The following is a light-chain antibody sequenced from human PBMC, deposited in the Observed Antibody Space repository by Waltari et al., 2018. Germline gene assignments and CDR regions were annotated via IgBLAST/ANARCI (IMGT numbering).Light chain of an antibody. CDR2: EAS. CDR1: QSIYKW. Sequence: DIQMTQSPSTLSAFVGDRVPITCRASQSIYKWLAWYQQKPGRAPKLLISEASKLESGVPSRFSGSGFGTEFTLTISSLQRDDFATYYCQQYNRFWTFGQGTKVE. V-gene: IGKV1-5*03. J-gene: IGKJ1*01. CDR3: QQYNRFWT.